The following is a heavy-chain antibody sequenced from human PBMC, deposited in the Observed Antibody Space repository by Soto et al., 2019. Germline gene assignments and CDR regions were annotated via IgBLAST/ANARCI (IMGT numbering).Heavy chain of an antibody. Sequence: ASVKVSCKASGYTFTSYGISWVRQAPGQRLEWMGWINAGNGNTKYSQKFQGRVTITRDTSASTAYMELSSLRSEDTAVYYCARSIVVVTALDYWGQGALVTVSS. J-gene: IGHJ4*02. CDR1: GYTFTSYG. D-gene: IGHD2-21*02. CDR3: ARSIVVVTALDY. V-gene: IGHV1-3*01. CDR2: INAGNGNT.